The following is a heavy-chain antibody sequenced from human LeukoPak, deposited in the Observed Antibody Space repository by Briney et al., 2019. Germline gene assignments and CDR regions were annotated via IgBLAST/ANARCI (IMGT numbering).Heavy chain of an antibody. V-gene: IGHV3-7*01. CDR3: AREGLRSSSSTY. CDR1: GFTFSIYW. J-gene: IGHJ4*02. CDR2: IKQDGSEK. Sequence: GGSLRLSCAPAGFTFSIYWMSWVRQAPGKVLEWVANIKQDGSEKYYVDSVKGRFTISRDNAKNSLYLQMNSLRAEDTAVYYCAREGLRSSSSTYWGQGTLVPVSS. D-gene: IGHD6-6*01.